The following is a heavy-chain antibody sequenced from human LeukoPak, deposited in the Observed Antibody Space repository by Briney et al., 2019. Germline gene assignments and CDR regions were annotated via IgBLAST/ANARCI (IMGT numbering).Heavy chain of an antibody. CDR3: AKVGTSGWYDY. V-gene: IGHV3-43*02. Sequence: GGSLRLSCAASGFTFDEYAIHWVRQAPGKGLEWVSLISGDGATTYYAASVKGRFTISRDNNKNFLYLQMNSLRAEDTAVYYCAKVGTSGWYDYWGQGTLVTVSS. D-gene: IGHD6-13*01. CDR1: GFTFDEYA. J-gene: IGHJ4*02. CDR2: ISGDGATT.